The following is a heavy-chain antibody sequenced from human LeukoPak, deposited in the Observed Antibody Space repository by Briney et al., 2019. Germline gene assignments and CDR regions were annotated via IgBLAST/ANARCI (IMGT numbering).Heavy chain of an antibody. CDR2: IIPIFGTA. J-gene: IGHJ6*03. V-gene: IGHV1-69*13. Sequence: SVKVSCKASGGTFSSYAISWVRQAPGQGLEWMGGIIPIFGTANYAQKFQGRVTITADESTSTAYMELSSLRSGDTAVYYCARGFRCSSTSCYYYYYYMDVWGKGTTVTVSS. CDR1: GGTFSSYA. D-gene: IGHD2-2*01. CDR3: ARGFRCSSTSCYYYYYYMDV.